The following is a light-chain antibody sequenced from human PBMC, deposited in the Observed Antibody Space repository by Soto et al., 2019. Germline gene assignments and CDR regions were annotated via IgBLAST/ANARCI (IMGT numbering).Light chain of an antibody. CDR2: EVS. J-gene: IGLJ2*01. CDR1: SSDVGGYNY. V-gene: IGLV2-8*01. Sequence: QSVLTQPPSASGSPGQSVTISCTGTSSDVGGYNYVSWYQQHPGKAPKLMIYEVSKRPSGVPDRFSGSKSGNTVSLTVSGLQAEDEADYYCSSYAGSQGVFGGGTQLTVL. CDR3: SSYAGSQGV.